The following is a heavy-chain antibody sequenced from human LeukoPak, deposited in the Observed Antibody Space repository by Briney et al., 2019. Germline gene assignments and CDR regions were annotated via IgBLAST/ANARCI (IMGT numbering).Heavy chain of an antibody. CDR1: GYTFTSYA. D-gene: IGHD5-24*01. Sequence: ASVQVSCKASGYTFTSYAMHWVRQAPGQRLEWMGWINIENGNTKYSQKFQGRVTITRDTSASTAYMELSSLRSEDTAVYYCARDPRRDGYNDYMDYWGQGTLVTVSP. CDR2: INIENGNT. CDR3: ARDPRRDGYNDYMDY. J-gene: IGHJ4*02. V-gene: IGHV1-3*04.